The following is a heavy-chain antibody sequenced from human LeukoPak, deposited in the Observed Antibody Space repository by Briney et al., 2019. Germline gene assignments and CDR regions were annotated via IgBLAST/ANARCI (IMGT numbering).Heavy chain of an antibody. D-gene: IGHD6-13*01. CDR3: ARGPLAAAGTLTYYYYGMDV. CDR2: INPSGGST. J-gene: IGHJ6*02. Sequence: ASVKVSCKASGYTFTSYYMHWVRQAPGQGLEWMGIINPSGGSTSYAQKFQGRVTMTRDTSTSTVYMELSSLRSEDTAVYYCARGPLAAAGTLTYYYYGMDVWGQGTTVTVSS. CDR1: GYTFTSYY. V-gene: IGHV1-46*01.